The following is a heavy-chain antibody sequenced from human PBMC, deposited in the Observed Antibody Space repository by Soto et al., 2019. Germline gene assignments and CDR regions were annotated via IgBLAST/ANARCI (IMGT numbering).Heavy chain of an antibody. CDR2: INPNSGGT. V-gene: IGHV1-2*04. Sequence: ASVKVSCKASGYTFTGYCMRWVRQAPGQGLEWMGWINPNSGGTNYAQKFQGWVTMTRDTSISTAYMELSRLRSADTAVYYCARAKAAAAGTRWFEPWGQGTLVTVSS. CDR1: GYTFTGYC. J-gene: IGHJ5*02. CDR3: ARAKAAAAGTRWFEP. D-gene: IGHD6-13*01.